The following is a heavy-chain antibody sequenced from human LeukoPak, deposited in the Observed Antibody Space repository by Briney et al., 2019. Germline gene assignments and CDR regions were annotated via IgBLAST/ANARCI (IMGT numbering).Heavy chain of an antibody. CDR2: ISGGGSST. V-gene: IGHV3-23*01. Sequence: GGSLRLSCAASGFRFSIHAMNWVRQAPGKGLEWVSGISGGGSSTYYADSVKGRFTISRDNSKNTLYLQMNSLRGEDTAIYYCASGAYCGGDCFPYYFDYWGQGALVTVSS. CDR1: GFRFSIHA. D-gene: IGHD2-21*02. J-gene: IGHJ4*02. CDR3: ASGAYCGGDCFPYYFDY.